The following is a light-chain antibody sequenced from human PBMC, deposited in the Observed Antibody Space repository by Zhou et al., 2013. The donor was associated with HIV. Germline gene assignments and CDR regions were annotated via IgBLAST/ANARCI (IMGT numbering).Light chain of an antibody. CDR1: QDISSY. Sequence: DIQLTQAPSSLSASVGERVTITCRASQDISSYLVWYQQKPGKAPKLLIYAASALQRGVPLRFSGSGSGTEFTLTISSLQPEDFATYYCQQLNSYPRTFGQGTKLEIK. J-gene: IGKJ2*01. CDR2: AAS. CDR3: QQLNSYPRT. V-gene: IGKV1-9*01.